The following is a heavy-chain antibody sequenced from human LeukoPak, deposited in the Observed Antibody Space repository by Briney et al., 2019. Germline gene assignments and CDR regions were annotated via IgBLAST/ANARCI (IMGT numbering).Heavy chain of an antibody. CDR3: ARGRTMDGSTPPFEI. Sequence: ASVKVSCKASGYTFTSYGISWVRQAPGQGLEWMGWIDPNTGDTNYSQNIQGRATMTRDTSINTAYMEFTSLGSDDTAVYYCARGRTMDGSTPPFEIWGQGTMVTVSS. D-gene: IGHD4/OR15-4a*01. CDR2: IDPNTGDT. J-gene: IGHJ3*02. CDR1: GYTFTSYG. V-gene: IGHV1-2*02.